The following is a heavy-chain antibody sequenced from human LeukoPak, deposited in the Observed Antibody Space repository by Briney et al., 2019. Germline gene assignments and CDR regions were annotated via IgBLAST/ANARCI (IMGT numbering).Heavy chain of an antibody. Sequence: GGSLRLSCAASGFTFSSYWMHWVRQTPGKGLVWVSRMNSDGSSTTYADSVEGRFTIFRDNAKNPLYLQMTSLRAEDTAVYYCARGHHYDSSGYPEYFQHWGQGTLVTVSS. J-gene: IGHJ1*01. CDR2: MNSDGSST. D-gene: IGHD3-22*01. CDR1: GFTFSSYW. CDR3: ARGHHYDSSGYPEYFQH. V-gene: IGHV3-74*01.